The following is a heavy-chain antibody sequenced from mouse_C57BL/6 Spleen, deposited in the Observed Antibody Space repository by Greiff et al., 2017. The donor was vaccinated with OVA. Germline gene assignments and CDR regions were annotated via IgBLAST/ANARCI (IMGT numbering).Heavy chain of an antibody. CDR3: AIYYGSSYEYFDV. V-gene: IGHV1-52*01. CDR2: IDPSDSET. CDR1: GYTFTSYW. D-gene: IGHD1-1*01. J-gene: IGHJ1*03. Sequence: VQLQQSGAELVRPGSSVKLSCKASGYTFTSYWMHWVKQRPIQGLEWIGNIDPSDSETHYNQKFKDKATLTVDKSSSTAYMQLSSLTSEDAAVYYCAIYYGSSYEYFDVWGTGTTVTVSS.